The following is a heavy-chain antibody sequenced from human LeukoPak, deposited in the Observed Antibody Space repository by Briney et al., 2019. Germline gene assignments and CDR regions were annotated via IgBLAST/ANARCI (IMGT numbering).Heavy chain of an antibody. CDR3: ARGRFLEWLLHENWFDP. V-gene: IGHV1-2*04. D-gene: IGHD3-3*01. Sequence: GASVKVSCMASGYTFTRYYMHWVRQAPGQGLEWVGWINPNSGGTNYAQKFQGWVTMTRDTSISTAYMELSRLRSDDTAVYYCARGRFLEWLLHENWFDPWGQGTLVTVSS. CDR2: INPNSGGT. CDR1: GYTFTRYY. J-gene: IGHJ5*02.